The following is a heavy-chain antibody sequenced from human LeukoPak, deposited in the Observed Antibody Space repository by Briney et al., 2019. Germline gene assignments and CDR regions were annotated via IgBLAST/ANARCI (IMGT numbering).Heavy chain of an antibody. V-gene: IGHV3-23*01. Sequence: GGSLRLSCVASGFTYSSHGMNWVRQAPGKGLEWVSGITSGTRTYYADSVKGRFAISRDNSKNTMYLQMNSLRAEDTAVYYCAKEYDLWHEQGNWFDTWGQGVLVTVSS. CDR1: GFTYSSHG. D-gene: IGHD3-3*01. J-gene: IGHJ5*02. CDR2: ITSGTRT. CDR3: AKEYDLWHEQGNWFDT.